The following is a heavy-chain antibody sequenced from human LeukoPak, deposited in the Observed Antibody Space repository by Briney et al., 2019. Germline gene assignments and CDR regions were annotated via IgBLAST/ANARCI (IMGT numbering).Heavy chain of an antibody. CDR1: GFSFSEYA. V-gene: IGHV3-23*01. J-gene: IGHJ4*02. CDR2: ISRGGRDR. D-gene: IGHD5-12*01. Sequence: GGSLRLSCRTSGFSFSEYAINWVRQAPGKGLEWVSGISRGGRDRYYADSVKGRFTIYSDNSDNTLYLQMNRLRGEDTAVYYCAKDRWLNIERRPMDYWSQGTLVTVSS. CDR3: AKDRWLNIERRPMDY.